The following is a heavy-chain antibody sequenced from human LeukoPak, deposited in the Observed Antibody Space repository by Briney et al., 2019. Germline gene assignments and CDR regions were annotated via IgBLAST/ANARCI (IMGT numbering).Heavy chain of an antibody. V-gene: IGHV1-46*01. J-gene: IGHJ3*02. D-gene: IGHD6-19*01. Sequence: ASVKVSCKASGYTFTSYYMHWVRQAPGQGLEWMGIINPSGGSTSYAQKFQGRVTITADKSTSTAYMELSSLRSEDTAVYYCARGSWEDSSGWYLAFDIWGQGTMVTVSS. CDR2: INPSGGST. CDR3: ARGSWEDSSGWYLAFDI. CDR1: GYTFTSYY.